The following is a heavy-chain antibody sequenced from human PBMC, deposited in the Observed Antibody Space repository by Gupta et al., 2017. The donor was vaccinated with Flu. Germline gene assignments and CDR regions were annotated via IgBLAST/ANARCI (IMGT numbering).Heavy chain of an antibody. D-gene: IGHD3-3*01. V-gene: IGHV4-31*03. CDR3: TRRPAASPYDY. Sequence: QVPLQESGPGLVKPSQTLSLTCTVSGVSISNDGYYWSWIRQRPGEGLEWIGYIYSSGTTKYNPALNNRITISMDTSTTRISLRLHAGTAADTDVYYCTRRPAASPYDYGGQGTLVTVSS. J-gene: IGHJ4*02. CDR2: IYSSGTT. CDR1: GVSISNDGYY.